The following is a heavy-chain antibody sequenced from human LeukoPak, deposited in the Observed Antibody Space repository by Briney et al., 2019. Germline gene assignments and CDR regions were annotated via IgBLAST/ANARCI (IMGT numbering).Heavy chain of an antibody. CDR1: GFTFDDYA. Sequence: PGGSLRLSCAASGFTFDDYAMHWVRQAPGKGLEWVSGISWNSGSIGYADSVKGRFTISRDNAKNSLYLQMNSLRAEDTASYYCAKDTGSYLEAFDYWGQGTLVTVSS. V-gene: IGHV3-9*01. D-gene: IGHD1-26*01. J-gene: IGHJ4*02. CDR2: ISWNSGSI. CDR3: AKDTGSYLEAFDY.